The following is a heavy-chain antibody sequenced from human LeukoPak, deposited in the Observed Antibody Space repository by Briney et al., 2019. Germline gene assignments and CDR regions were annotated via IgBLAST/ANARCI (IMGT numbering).Heavy chain of an antibody. Sequence: GASVKVSCKASGYTFTSYYMHWVRQAPGQGLEWMGIINPSGGSTSYAQKFQGRVTMTRDTSTSTVYMELSSLRSEDTAVYYCARPYGSGSYYTIGWFDPWGQGTLVTVSS. CDR1: GYTFTSYY. V-gene: IGHV1-46*01. D-gene: IGHD3-10*01. CDR2: INPSGGST. J-gene: IGHJ5*02. CDR3: ARPYGSGSYYTIGWFDP.